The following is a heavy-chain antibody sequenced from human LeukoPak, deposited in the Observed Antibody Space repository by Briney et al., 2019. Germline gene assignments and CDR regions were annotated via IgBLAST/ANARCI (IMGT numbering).Heavy chain of an antibody. CDR1: GFTFSNYA. CDR2: ISSSGGST. V-gene: IGHV3-23*01. J-gene: IGHJ5*02. CDR3: AKGFLLDFWNALDP. Sequence: GGSLRLSCAASGFTFSNYAMTWVRQAPGKGLEWVSGISSSGGSTYYADSVKGRFTFSRDNSKNTLYLQMNSLSAEDTAVYYRAKGFLLDFWNALDPWGQGTLATVSS. D-gene: IGHD3-3*01.